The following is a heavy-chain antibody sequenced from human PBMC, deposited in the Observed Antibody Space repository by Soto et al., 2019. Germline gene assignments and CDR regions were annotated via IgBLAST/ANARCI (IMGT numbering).Heavy chain of an antibody. J-gene: IGHJ2*01. Sequence: ASVKVSCKASGYTFTSYDMHWVRQAPGQRLEWMGWINAGNGNTKYSQKFQGRVTITRDTSASTAYMELSSLRSEDTAVYYCARVLQYHYDFCSGYYLRYWYFDLWGRGTLVTVSS. V-gene: IGHV1-3*01. CDR1: GYTFTSYD. D-gene: IGHD3-3*01. CDR3: ARVLQYHYDFCSGYYLRYWYFDL. CDR2: INAGNGNT.